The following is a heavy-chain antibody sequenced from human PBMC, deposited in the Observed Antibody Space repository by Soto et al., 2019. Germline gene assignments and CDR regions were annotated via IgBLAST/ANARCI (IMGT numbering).Heavy chain of an antibody. CDR1: GGTFSTYT. V-gene: IGHV1-69*08. CDR2: IIPIIGII. CDR3: AGDPDSHYNDSHASSYP. D-gene: IGHD4-4*01. J-gene: IGHJ5*02. Sequence: QVQLVQSGAEVKKPGSSVKVSCKASGGTFSTYTITWVRQAPGQGLEWMGRIIPIIGIINYAQKFQGRVTISAEELSGTXYMELTGLRSDDTAVYYCAGDPDSHYNDSHASSYPWGQGTLVTVSS.